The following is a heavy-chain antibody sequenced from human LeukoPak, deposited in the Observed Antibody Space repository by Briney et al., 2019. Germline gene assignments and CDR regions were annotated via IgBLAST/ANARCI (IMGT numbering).Heavy chain of an antibody. CDR3: ARGSPRLNYYDSSGANDAFDI. CDR1: GFTFSSYD. D-gene: IGHD3-22*01. J-gene: IGHJ3*02. V-gene: IGHV3-13*01. Sequence: GGSLRLSCAATGFTFSSYDMHWVRQATGKGLEWVSAIGTAGDTYYPGSVKGRFTISRENAKNSLYLQMNSLRAGDTAVYYCARGSPRLNYYDSSGANDAFDIWGQGTMVTVSS. CDR2: IGTAGDT.